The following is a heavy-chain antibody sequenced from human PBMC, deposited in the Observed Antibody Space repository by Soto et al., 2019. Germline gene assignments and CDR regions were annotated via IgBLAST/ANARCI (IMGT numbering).Heavy chain of an antibody. CDR2: IYYSGST. J-gene: IGHJ6*02. Sequence: SETLSLTCTVSGGSISSYYWSWIRQPPGKGLEWIGYIYYSGSTNYNPSLKSRVTISVDTSKNQFSLRLSSVTAADTAVYYCARGRGISGWYSYYYGMDVWGQGTTVTVSS. D-gene: IGHD6-19*01. CDR3: ARGRGISGWYSYYYGMDV. CDR1: GGSISSYY. V-gene: IGHV4-59*01.